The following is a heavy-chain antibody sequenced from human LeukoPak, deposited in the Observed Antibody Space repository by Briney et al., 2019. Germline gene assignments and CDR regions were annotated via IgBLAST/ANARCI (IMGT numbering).Heavy chain of an antibody. CDR1: GFTFSSYA. D-gene: IGHD3-22*01. V-gene: IGHV3-23*01. Sequence: GGSLKLSCAASGFTFSSYAMSWVRQAPGKGLEWVSGISGSGGSTYYADSVKGRFTISRDNSKNTLYLQMTSLRAEDTAVYYCAKDQVWIVVGSFDYWGQGTLVTVSS. CDR2: ISGSGGST. J-gene: IGHJ4*02. CDR3: AKDQVWIVVGSFDY.